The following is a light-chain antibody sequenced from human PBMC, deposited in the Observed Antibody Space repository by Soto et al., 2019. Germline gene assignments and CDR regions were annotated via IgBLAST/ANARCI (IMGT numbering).Light chain of an antibody. J-gene: IGLJ1*01. CDR2: DVS. Sequence: QSALTQPASASGSPGQSITISCTGTSSDVGGYNYVSWYQQHPGKAPKLMIYDVSNRPSGVSNRFSGSKSGNTASLTISGLQAEDEADYYCSSYTSSSTYVFGTGTKVTVL. V-gene: IGLV2-14*01. CDR1: SSDVGGYNY. CDR3: SSYTSSSTYV.